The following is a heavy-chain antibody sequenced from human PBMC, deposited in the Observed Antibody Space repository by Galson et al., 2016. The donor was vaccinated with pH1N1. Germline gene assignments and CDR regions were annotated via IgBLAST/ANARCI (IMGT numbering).Heavy chain of an antibody. V-gene: IGHV3-7*03. J-gene: IGHJ3*02. CDR2: INQHGIKI. CDR1: GLVYSDYW. CDR3: ARDRTYSESNTYYDLFDI. Sequence: SLRLSCAASGLVYSDYWMTWVRQAPGKGLEWVGNINQHGIKINYGESVKGRFTFSRDNAKNSLFLQMTSLRADASAVYYCARDRTYSESNTYYDLFDIWGQGTMVTVSS. D-gene: IGHD3-3*01.